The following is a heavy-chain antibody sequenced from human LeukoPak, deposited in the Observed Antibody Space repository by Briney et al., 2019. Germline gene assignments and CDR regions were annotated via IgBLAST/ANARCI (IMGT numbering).Heavy chain of an antibody. CDR2: INHSGST. D-gene: IGHD5-18*01. Sequence: PSETLSLTCAVYGGSFSGYYWSWIRQPPGKGLEWIGEINHSGSTNYNPSLKSRVTISVDTSKNQFSLKLSSVTAADTAVYYCARGPLQLWPIDYWGQGTLVTVSS. V-gene: IGHV4-34*01. J-gene: IGHJ4*02. CDR3: ARGPLQLWPIDY. CDR1: GGSFSGYY.